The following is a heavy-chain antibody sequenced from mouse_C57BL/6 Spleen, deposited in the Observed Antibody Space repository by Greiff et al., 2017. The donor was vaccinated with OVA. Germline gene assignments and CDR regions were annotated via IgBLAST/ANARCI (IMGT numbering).Heavy chain of an antibody. J-gene: IGHJ4*01. CDR2: IDPETGGT. Sequence: QVQLQQSGAELVRPGASVTLSCKASGYTFTDYEMHWVKQTPVHGLEWIGAIDPETGGTAYNQKFKGKAILTVDKSSSTAYMELRSLTSEDSAVYYCTRGGLNWDVCYAMDYWGQGTSVTVSS. V-gene: IGHV1-15*01. CDR1: GYTFTDYE. CDR3: TRGGLNWDVCYAMDY. D-gene: IGHD4-1*01.